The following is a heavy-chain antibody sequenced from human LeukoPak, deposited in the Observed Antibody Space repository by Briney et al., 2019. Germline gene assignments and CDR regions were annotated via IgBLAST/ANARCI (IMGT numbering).Heavy chain of an antibody. D-gene: IGHD4-17*01. V-gene: IGHV1-46*01. CDR1: GYSPTNYY. CDR2: INRSGGT. CDR3: AREGRTDYGASRSFDI. Sequence: ASVTVSCKASGYSPTNYYMHWVRHVPGQGPEWLGLINRSGGTKYAQKFQDRVIMTRDTSTSTIYMELSSLTSEDRAVYYCAREGRTDYGASRSFDIWGQGTMVTVSS. J-gene: IGHJ3*02.